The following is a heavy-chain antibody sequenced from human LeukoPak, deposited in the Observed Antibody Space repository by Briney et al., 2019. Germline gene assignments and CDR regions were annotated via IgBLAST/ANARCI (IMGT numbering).Heavy chain of an antibody. J-gene: IGHJ5*02. V-gene: IGHV4-34*01. CDR1: GGSFSGYY. Sequence: SETLSLTCAVYGGSFSGYYWSWIRQPPGKGLEWIGEINRSGSTNYNPSLKSRVTISVDTSKNQFSLKLSSVTAADTAVYYCAEERSGNGENWFDPWGQGTLVTVSS. CDR2: INRSGST. D-gene: IGHD3-3*01. CDR3: AEERSGNGENWFDP.